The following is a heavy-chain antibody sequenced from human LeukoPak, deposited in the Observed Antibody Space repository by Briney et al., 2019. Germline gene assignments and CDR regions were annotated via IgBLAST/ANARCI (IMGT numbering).Heavy chain of an antibody. Sequence: ASVKVSCKASGYTFTSYDINWVRQATGQGPEWMGWVNPNSGNSGYVQKFQGRVTMTRNTSISTVYMELSSLRSDDTAVYYCARAKSMLAASSYYYGMDVWGQGTTVTVSS. J-gene: IGHJ6*02. CDR3: ARAKSMLAASSYYYGMDV. CDR1: GYTFTSYD. CDR2: VNPNSGNS. V-gene: IGHV1-8*01. D-gene: IGHD2-8*01.